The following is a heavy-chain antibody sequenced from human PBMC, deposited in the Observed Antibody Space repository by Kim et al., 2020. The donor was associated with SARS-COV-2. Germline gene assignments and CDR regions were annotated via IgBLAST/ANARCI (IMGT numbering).Heavy chain of an antibody. J-gene: IGHJ1*01. D-gene: IGHD3-10*01. CDR3: ARVITMGHPPTPPLAW. CDR2: IYYSGST. CDR1: GVSISNYY. Sequence: SETLSLTCTVSGVSISNYYWSWIRQPPGKGLEWIGYIYYSGSTTYNPSLESRVTVSIDTSKNQFSLKMSSVTAADTAVYYCARVITMGHPPTPPLAWGG. V-gene: IGHV4-59*01.